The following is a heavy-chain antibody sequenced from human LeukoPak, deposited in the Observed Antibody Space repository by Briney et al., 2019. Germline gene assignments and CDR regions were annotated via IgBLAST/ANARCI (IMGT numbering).Heavy chain of an antibody. Sequence: PGRSLRLSCAASGFTFDDYAMHWVRQAPGKGLEWVSGISWNSGSIGYADSVKGRFTISRDNAKNSLYLQMNSLRAEDTALYYCAKDLSSSWYSGFDYWGQATLVTVSS. J-gene: IGHJ4*02. CDR3: AKDLSSSWYSGFDY. CDR1: GFTFDDYA. D-gene: IGHD6-13*01. V-gene: IGHV3-9*01. CDR2: ISWNSGSI.